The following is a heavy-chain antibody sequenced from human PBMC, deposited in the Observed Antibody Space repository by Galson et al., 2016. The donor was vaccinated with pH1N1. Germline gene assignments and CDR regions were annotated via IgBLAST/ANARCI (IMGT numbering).Heavy chain of an antibody. Sequence: SLRLSCAASGFTFTNYAIHWVRQAPGKGLEWVSFISVSSLSTYYADSVKGRFTISRDTSKNSLYLQMNGLRAEDTAVYYCARAIGAGDCYWGQGTLVTVSS. V-gene: IGHV3-23*01. D-gene: IGHD6-13*01. CDR2: ISVSSLST. CDR3: ARAIGAGDCY. J-gene: IGHJ1*01. CDR1: GFTFTNYA.